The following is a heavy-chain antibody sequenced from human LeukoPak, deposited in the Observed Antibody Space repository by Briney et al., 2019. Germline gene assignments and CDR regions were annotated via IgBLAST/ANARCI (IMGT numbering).Heavy chain of an antibody. CDR2: IWYDGSNK. CDR3: AGVCAYYDRPHDAFDI. D-gene: IGHD3-22*01. CDR1: GFTFSSYG. V-gene: IGHV3-33*01. Sequence: GGSLRLSCAASGFTFSSYGMHWVRQAPGKGLEWVAVIWYDGSNKYYADSVKGRFTISRDNSKNTLYLQMNSLRAEDTAVYYCAGVCAYYDRPHDAFDIWGQGTMVTVSS. J-gene: IGHJ3*02.